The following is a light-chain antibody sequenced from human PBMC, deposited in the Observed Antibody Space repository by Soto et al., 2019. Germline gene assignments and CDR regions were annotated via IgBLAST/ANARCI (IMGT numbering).Light chain of an antibody. Sequence: QSALTQPASVSGSPGQSITISCTGTSSDVGGYNYVSWYQQHPGKAPKLMIYDVSHRPSGVSNRFSGSKSGDTASLTISGLEADDEADYYCISYTSSSTVIFGGGTKLTVL. CDR2: DVS. J-gene: IGLJ2*01. CDR1: SSDVGGYNY. V-gene: IGLV2-14*03. CDR3: ISYTSSSTVI.